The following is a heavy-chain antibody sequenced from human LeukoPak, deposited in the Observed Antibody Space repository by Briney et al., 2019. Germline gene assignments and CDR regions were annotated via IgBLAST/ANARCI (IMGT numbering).Heavy chain of an antibody. CDR1: GFTFSSYS. V-gene: IGHV3-48*01. CDR2: ISSSSSTI. CDR3: ARVGLITMIEYAFDI. J-gene: IGHJ3*02. D-gene: IGHD3-22*01. Sequence: GGSLRLSCAASGFTFSSYSMNWVRQAPGNGLEWVSYISSSSSTIYYADSVKGRFTISRDNAKNSLYLQMNSLRAEDTAVYYCARVGLITMIEYAFDIWGQGTMVTVSS.